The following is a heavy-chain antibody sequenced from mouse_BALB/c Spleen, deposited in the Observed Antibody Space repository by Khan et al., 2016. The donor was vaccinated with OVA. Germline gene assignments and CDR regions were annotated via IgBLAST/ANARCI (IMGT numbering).Heavy chain of an antibody. CDR3: ARRNYFGYTFAY. CDR2: ISPGSGDT. Sequence: QVQLQQSGAELARPGASVKLSCKASGYTFTDYYINWVKQRTGQGLEWIGEISPGSGDTYYNEKFKGKATLTADKFSSTAYMQLSSLTSEGSAVYFCARRNYFGYTFAYWGQGTLVTVSA. D-gene: IGHD1-2*01. J-gene: IGHJ3*01. V-gene: IGHV1-77*01. CDR1: GYTFTDYY.